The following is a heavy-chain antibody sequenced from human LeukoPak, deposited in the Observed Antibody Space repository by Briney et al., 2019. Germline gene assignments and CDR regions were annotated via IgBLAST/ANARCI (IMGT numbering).Heavy chain of an antibody. D-gene: IGHD1-26*01. J-gene: IGHJ4*02. V-gene: IGHV3-33*01. CDR2: IWYDGSNK. CDR3: AGDRATSYFDY. CDR1: GFTFRSHG. Sequence: GGSLRLSCAASGFTFRSHGMHWVRQAPGKGLEWVAFIWYDGSNKYYTDSVKGRFTISRDNSKHTLYLQMNSLRAEDTAVYYCAGDRATSYFDYWGQGALVTISS.